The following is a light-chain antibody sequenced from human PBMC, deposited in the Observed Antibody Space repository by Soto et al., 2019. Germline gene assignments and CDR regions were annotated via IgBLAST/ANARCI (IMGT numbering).Light chain of an antibody. V-gene: IGKV1-39*01. Sequence: DIQLTQSPSSLSVSVGDRVTITCRASHSISTYLNWYQQKPGKAPSLLIYTTSSLQSGVPSRFSGSGSGTDFTLPIGGLPPADVAIYYCQQSDRSPYTFGLGTKVQI. CDR2: TTS. J-gene: IGKJ4*02. CDR1: HSISTY. CDR3: QQSDRSPYT.